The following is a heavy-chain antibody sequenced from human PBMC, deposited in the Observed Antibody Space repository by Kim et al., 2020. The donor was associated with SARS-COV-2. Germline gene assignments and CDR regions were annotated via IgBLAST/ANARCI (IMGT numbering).Heavy chain of an antibody. D-gene: IGHD6-19*01. Sequence: SVKVSCKASGGTFSIYAISWVRQAPGQGLEWMGGIIPIFGTANYAQKFQGRVTITADASTSTAYMELSSLRSEDTAVYYCARSGYSSGPVPYYYGMDVWGQGTTVTVSS. CDR1: GGTFSIYA. CDR2: IIPIFGTA. J-gene: IGHJ6*02. CDR3: ARSGYSSGPVPYYYGMDV. V-gene: IGHV1-69*13.